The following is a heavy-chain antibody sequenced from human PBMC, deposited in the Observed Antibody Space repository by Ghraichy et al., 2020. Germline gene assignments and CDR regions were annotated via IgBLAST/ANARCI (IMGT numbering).Heavy chain of an antibody. CDR3: ARDSEYYDFWSGYYAGGMDV. J-gene: IGHJ6*02. CDR2: ISSSSSTI. V-gene: IGHV3-48*02. Sequence: GGSLRLSCAASGFTFSSYSMNWVRQAPGKGLEWVSYISSSSSTIYYADSVKGRFTISRDNAKNSLYLQMNSLRDEDTAVYYCARDSEYYDFWSGYYAGGMDVWGQGTTVTVSS. CDR1: GFTFSSYS. D-gene: IGHD3-3*01.